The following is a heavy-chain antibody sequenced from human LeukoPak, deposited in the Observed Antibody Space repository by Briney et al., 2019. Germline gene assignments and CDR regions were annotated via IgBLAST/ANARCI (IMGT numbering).Heavy chain of an antibody. Sequence: ASVKVSCKASGYTFTNYAMNWVRQAPGQGLEWMGWINTNTGNPTYAQGFTGRFVFSLDTSVSTAYLQISSLKAEDTAVYYCAREGGSCYSMSCGWFDPWGQGTLVTVSS. CDR2: INTNTGNP. CDR1: GYTFTNYA. J-gene: IGHJ5*02. CDR3: AREGGSCYSMSCGWFDP. V-gene: IGHV7-4-1*02. D-gene: IGHD2-15*01.